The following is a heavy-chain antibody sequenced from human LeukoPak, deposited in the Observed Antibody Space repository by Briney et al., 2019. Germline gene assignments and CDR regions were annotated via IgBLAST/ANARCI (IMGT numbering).Heavy chain of an antibody. D-gene: IGHD6-13*01. Sequence: PGGSLRLSCAASGFAFSSYAMTWVRQAPGKGLEWVSGVGSGGGGGTYYADSVKGRFSISRDNSRDTLNLQMNSLRAEDTAIYYCVQSTAWYRSSWYLMYWGQGILVTVSS. CDR1: GFAFSSYA. CDR2: VGSGGGGGT. J-gene: IGHJ4*02. V-gene: IGHV3-23*01. CDR3: VQSTAWYRSSWYLMY.